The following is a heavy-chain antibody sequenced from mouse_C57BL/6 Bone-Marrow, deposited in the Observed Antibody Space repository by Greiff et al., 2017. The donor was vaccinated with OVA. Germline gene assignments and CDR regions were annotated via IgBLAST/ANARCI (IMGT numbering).Heavy chain of an antibody. D-gene: IGHD2-5*01. CDR3: ARHHYSNYPFAY. Sequence: EVQGVESGGGLVQPGGSLKLSCAASGFTFSDYYMYWVRQTPEKRLEWVAYISNGGGSTYYPDTVKGRFTISRDNAKNTLYLQMSRLKSEDTAMYYCARHHYSNYPFAYWGQGTLVTVSA. V-gene: IGHV5-12*01. CDR1: GFTFSDYY. J-gene: IGHJ3*01. CDR2: ISNGGGST.